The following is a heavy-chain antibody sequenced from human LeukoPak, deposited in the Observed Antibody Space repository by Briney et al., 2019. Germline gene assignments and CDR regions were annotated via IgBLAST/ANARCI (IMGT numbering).Heavy chain of an antibody. D-gene: IGHD1-26*01. CDR2: ISSSSSTI. CDR1: GFTFSSYS. CDR3: GKNRYSGSLSPFDI. V-gene: IGHV3-48*01. J-gene: IGHJ3*02. Sequence: GGSLRLSCAASGFTFSSYSMNWVRQAPGKGLEWVSYISSSSSTIYYADSVKGRFTISRDNSKNTLYLQMNSLRAEDTAVYYCGKNRYSGSLSPFDIWGQGTMVTVSS.